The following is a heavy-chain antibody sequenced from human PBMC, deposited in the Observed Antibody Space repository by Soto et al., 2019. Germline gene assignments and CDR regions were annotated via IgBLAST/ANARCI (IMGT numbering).Heavy chain of an antibody. D-gene: IGHD3-9*01. CDR3: ARVYFDWLLVRSNWFDP. CDR1: GYTFTSYG. J-gene: IGHJ5*02. Sequence: ASVKVSCKASGYTFTSYGISWVRQAPGQGLEWMGWISAYNGNTNYAQKLQGRVTMTTDTSTSTAYMELRSLRSDDTAVYYCARVYFDWLLVRSNWFDPWGQGTLVTVSS. CDR2: ISAYNGNT. V-gene: IGHV1-18*01.